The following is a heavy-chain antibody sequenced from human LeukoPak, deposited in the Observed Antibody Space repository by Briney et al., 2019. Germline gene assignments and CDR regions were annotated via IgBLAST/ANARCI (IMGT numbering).Heavy chain of an antibody. D-gene: IGHD1-1*01. CDR1: GGSISSYY. V-gene: IGHV4-34*01. Sequence: SETLSLTCTVSGGSISSYYWSWIRQPPGKGLEWIGEINHSGSTNYNPSLKSRVTISVDTSKNQFSLKLSSVTAADTAVYYCASTKPPGYFDYWGQGTLVTVSS. CDR3: ASTKPPGYFDY. J-gene: IGHJ4*02. CDR2: INHSGST.